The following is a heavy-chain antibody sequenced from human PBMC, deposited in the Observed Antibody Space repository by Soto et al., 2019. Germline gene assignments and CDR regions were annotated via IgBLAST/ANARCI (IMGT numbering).Heavy chain of an antibody. V-gene: IGHV4-30-2*01. CDR1: GGSISSGGYS. D-gene: IGHD1-1*01. CDR3: ARHGHVRERPFYYYGMDV. J-gene: IGHJ6*02. Sequence: SETLSLTCAVSGGSISSGGYSWSWIRQPPGKGLEWIGYIYHSGSTYYNPSLKSRVTISVDRSKNRISLDLRSVTAADTAIYYCARHGHVRERPFYYYGMDVWGQGATVTVSS. CDR2: IYHSGST.